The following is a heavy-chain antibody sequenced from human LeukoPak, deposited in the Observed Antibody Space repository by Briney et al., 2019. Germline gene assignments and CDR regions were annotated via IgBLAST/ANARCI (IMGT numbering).Heavy chain of an antibody. J-gene: IGHJ5*02. CDR2: INPNSGGT. CDR1: GYTFTGYY. V-gene: IGHV1-2*02. Sequence: GASVKVSCKASGYTFTGYYMHWVRQAPRQGLEWMGWINPNSGGTNYAQKFQGRVTMTRDTSISTAYMELSRLRSDDTAVYYCARTREYQLLVIWFDPWGQGTLVTVSS. D-gene: IGHD2-2*01. CDR3: ARTREYQLLVIWFDP.